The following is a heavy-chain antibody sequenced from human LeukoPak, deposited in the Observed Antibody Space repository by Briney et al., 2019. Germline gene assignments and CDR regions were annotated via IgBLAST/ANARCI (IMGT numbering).Heavy chain of an antibody. D-gene: IGHD2-8*02. J-gene: IGHJ4*02. CDR2: VNPNSGDT. CDR1: GYSFTPGE. V-gene: IGHV1-8*02. Sequence: GASVKVSCKASGYSFTPGERSEVLQAPGQGLEWMGWVNPNSGDTGYAQQIQGRVNLTRNTAIATAYMELSSLKSEDTAVYYCARVDTGLTYWGQGTLIIVSS. CDR3: ARVDTGLTY.